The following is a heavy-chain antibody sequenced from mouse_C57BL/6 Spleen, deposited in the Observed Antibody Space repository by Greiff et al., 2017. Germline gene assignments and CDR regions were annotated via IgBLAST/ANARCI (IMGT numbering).Heavy chain of an antibody. D-gene: IGHD1-1*01. Sequence: QVQLQQSGAELVRPGASVTLSCKASGYTFTDYEMHWVKQTPVHGLEWIGAIDPETGGTAYNQKFKGKAILTADKSSSTAYMELRSLTSEDSAVYYCTRDFSYYGSSGFAYWGQGTLVTVSA. J-gene: IGHJ3*01. V-gene: IGHV1-15*01. CDR1: GYTFTDYE. CDR2: IDPETGGT. CDR3: TRDFSYYGSSGFAY.